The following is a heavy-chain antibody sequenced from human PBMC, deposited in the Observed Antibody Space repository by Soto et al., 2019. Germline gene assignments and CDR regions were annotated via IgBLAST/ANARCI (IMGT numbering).Heavy chain of an antibody. CDR2: ISSNGGSI. CDR3: VRTRRTNNERTFNI. Sequence: GGSLRHSCEVSGCTFSSYARHWVRQTPGKGLEYVSAISSNGGSIYNANSGKVRFTIARDTYKNTLYLKMGSLRAEDMAVYYSVRTRRTNNERTFNIWRHRRMVTVS. CDR1: GCTFSSYA. J-gene: IGHJ3*02. V-gene: IGHV3-64*01. D-gene: IGHD1-1*01.